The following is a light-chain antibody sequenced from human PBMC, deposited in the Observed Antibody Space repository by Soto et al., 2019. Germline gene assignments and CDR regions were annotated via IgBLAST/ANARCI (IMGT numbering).Light chain of an antibody. CDR1: DSINDW. J-gene: IGKJ1*01. CDR3: QQYHGFW. Sequence: DNPLTQAPSSLSASVGDRVAITCRARDSINDWLAWYQQKPGKAPKLLIYDASSLESGVPSRFSGGGSGTEFSLIINGLQPEDFATYYCQQYHGFWFGQGTKVDIK. V-gene: IGKV1-5*01. CDR2: DAS.